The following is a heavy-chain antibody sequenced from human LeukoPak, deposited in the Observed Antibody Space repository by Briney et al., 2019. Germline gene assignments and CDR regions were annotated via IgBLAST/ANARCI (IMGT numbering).Heavy chain of an antibody. CDR3: ARSQQNYYDSSGYPDY. CDR1: GYTFTSYY. V-gene: IGHV1-46*01. D-gene: IGHD3-22*01. Sequence: ASVTVSCTASGYTFTSYYMHWVRQAPGQGLEWMGIINPSGGSTSYAQKFRGRVTMTRDTSTSTVYMELSSLRSEDTAVYYCARSQQNYYDSSGYPDYWGQGTLVTVSS. CDR2: INPSGGST. J-gene: IGHJ4*02.